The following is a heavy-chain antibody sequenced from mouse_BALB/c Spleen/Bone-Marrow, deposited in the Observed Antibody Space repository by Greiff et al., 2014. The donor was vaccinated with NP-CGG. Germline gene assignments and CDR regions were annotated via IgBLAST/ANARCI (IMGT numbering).Heavy chain of an antibody. CDR3: ARNYDGSWHFDV. V-gene: IGHV5-6*01. CDR1: GFTFSSYG. CDR2: ISSGGSYT. Sequence: DVHLVESGGDLVKPGGSLKLSCAASGFTFSSYGMSWVRQTPDKRLEWVATISSGGSYTYYPDSVKGRFTISRDNAKNTLYLQMSSLKSEDTAMYYCARNYDGSWHFDVWGAGTTVTVSS. J-gene: IGHJ1*01. D-gene: IGHD1-2*01.